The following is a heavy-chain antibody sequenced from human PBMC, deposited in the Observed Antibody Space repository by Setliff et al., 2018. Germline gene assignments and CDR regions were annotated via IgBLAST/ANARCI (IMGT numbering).Heavy chain of an antibody. CDR3: ARAPDSGTYYNLYPYYNDV. CDR2: IYYSGSS. Sequence: SETLSLTCTVSGGSISSPSYFWGWVRQPPGKEMEWIATIYYSGSSYYNPSLKSRLTIYVDTSKNLFSLKLSSVTTADTAVYYCARAPDSGTYYNLYPYYNDVRGKGTTVTVSS. V-gene: IGHV4-39*01. CDR1: GGSISSPSYF. D-gene: IGHD1-26*01. J-gene: IGHJ6*03.